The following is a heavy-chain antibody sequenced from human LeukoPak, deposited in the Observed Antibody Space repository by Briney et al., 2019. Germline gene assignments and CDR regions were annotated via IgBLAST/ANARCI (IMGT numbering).Heavy chain of an antibody. CDR1: GFTSSDYY. CDR2: ISSSGSTI. D-gene: IGHD3-10*01. V-gene: IGHV3-11*04. Sequence: KPGGSLRLSCAASGFTSSDYYMSWIRQAPGKGLEWVSYISSSGSTIYYADSVKGRFTISRDNAKNSLYLQMNSLRAEDTAVYYCARDEVRRHNWFDPWGQGTLVTVSP. CDR3: ARDEVRRHNWFDP. J-gene: IGHJ5*02.